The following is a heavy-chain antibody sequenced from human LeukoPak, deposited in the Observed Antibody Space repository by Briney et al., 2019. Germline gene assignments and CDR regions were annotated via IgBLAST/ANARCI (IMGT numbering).Heavy chain of an antibody. V-gene: IGHV1-46*01. J-gene: IGHJ4*02. CDR2: ISPSGDRT. CDR1: GYTFTKYY. CDR3: AREFSIRDGYSEVAQKCFDY. D-gene: IGHD5-24*01. Sequence: GASVEVSCKASGYTFTKYYMHWVRQAPGQGLEWMGVISPSGDRTGYAQKFQDRVTMTRDTSTSTVYMELSSLRSEDTAVYYCAREFSIRDGYSEVAQKCFDYWGQGTLVTVSS.